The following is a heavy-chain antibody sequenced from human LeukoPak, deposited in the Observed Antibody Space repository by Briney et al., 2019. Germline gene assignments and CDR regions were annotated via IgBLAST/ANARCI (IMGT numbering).Heavy chain of an antibody. V-gene: IGHV1-18*01. Sequence: ASVKVSCKASGYTFTSYGISWVRQAPGQGLEWMGWISAYNGNTNYAQKLQGRVTMTTDTSTSTAYMELRSLRSDDTAVYYCAREGRSDYDILTGYYTDYDFDYWGQGTLVTVYS. CDR1: GYTFTSYG. CDR2: ISAYNGNT. D-gene: IGHD3-9*01. CDR3: AREGRSDYDILTGYYTDYDFDY. J-gene: IGHJ4*02.